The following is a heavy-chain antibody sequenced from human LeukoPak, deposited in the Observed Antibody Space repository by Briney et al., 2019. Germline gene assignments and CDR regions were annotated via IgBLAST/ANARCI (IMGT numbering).Heavy chain of an antibody. D-gene: IGHD3-22*01. CDR1: GDSISSYY. Sequence: SETLSLTCTVSGDSISSYYWSWIRQFPRKGLEWIGYIYYSGSTNYNPSLKSRVTISVDTSKNQFSLKLSSVTAADTAVYYCAREYYGTSGYYNDYWGQGALVTVSS. V-gene: IGHV4-59*01. CDR3: AREYYGTSGYYNDY. J-gene: IGHJ4*02. CDR2: IYYSGST.